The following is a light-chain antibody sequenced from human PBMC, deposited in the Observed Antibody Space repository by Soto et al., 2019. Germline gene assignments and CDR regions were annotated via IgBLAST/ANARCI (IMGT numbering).Light chain of an antibody. CDR1: QSVNSNY. CDR3: QQYGNSPPEFT. V-gene: IGKV3-20*01. J-gene: IGKJ3*01. CDR2: GAS. Sequence: EIVLTQSPGTLSLSPGERATLSCRASQSVNSNYLAWYQQRPGQAPRLLIFGASFRATGIPDRFSGSGAGTDFTLTISRLEPEDFAVYYCQQYGNSPPEFTFGPGTKVDSK.